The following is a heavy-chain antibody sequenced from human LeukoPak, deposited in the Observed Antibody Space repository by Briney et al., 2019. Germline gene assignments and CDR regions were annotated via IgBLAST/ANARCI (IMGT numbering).Heavy chain of an antibody. V-gene: IGHV1-2*02. CDR2: INPNSGGT. CDR3: ARARSGSYLYGY. Sequence: APVKVSCKASGYTFTGYYMHWVRQAPGQGLEWMGWINPNSGGTNYAQKFQGRVTMTRDTSISTAYMELSGLRSDDTAVYYCARARSGSYLYGYWGQGTLVTVSS. J-gene: IGHJ4*02. D-gene: IGHD1-26*01. CDR1: GYTFTGYY.